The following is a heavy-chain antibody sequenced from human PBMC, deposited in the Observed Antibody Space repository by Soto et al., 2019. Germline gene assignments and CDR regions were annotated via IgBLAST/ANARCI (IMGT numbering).Heavy chain of an antibody. CDR3: AKNRGSRSYTNGNVDV. CDR2: MHGGGDYT. D-gene: IGHD1-26*01. Sequence: EVQVLESGGGLVQPGGSLRLSCAASGFTFSNYAMSWLRQAPGKCLEWVSTMHGGGDYTHYTDSVKGRFTISRDNYRNRLFPQLNSMRPEDTAVSSCAKNRGSRSYTNGNVDVCGRGTLVTFSS. J-gene: IGHJ2*01. V-gene: IGHV3-23*01. CDR1: GFTFSNYA.